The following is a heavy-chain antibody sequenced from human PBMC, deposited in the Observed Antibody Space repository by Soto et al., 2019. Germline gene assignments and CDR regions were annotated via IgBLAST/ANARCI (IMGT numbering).Heavy chain of an antibody. CDR2: ISGSGGTP. CDR1: GFTFIYSA. Sequence: GGSLSLSCAASGFTFIYSAVSWVRQAPGRGLEWVSTISGSGGTPYYADSVKGRFTISRDNSKNSLYLILNSLRADDTAIYYCAMGLAAAGPLDYWGQGALVTVSS. V-gene: IGHV3-23*01. D-gene: IGHD6-13*01. CDR3: AMGLAAAGPLDY. J-gene: IGHJ4*02.